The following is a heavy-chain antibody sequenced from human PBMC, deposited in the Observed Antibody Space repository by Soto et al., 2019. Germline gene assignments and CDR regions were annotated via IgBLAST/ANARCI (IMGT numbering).Heavy chain of an antibody. V-gene: IGHV3-15*01. CDR1: GFTFSNAW. D-gene: IGHD3-16*02. CDR3: TSEYRTDLYYFDY. J-gene: IGHJ4*02. CDR2: IKSKTDGGTT. Sequence: ESGGGLVKPGGSLRLSCAASGFTFSNAWMSWVRQAPGKGLEWVGRIKSKTDGGTTDYAAPVKGRFTISRDDSKNTLYLQMNSLKTEDTAVYYCTSEYRTDLYYFDYWGQGTLVTVSS.